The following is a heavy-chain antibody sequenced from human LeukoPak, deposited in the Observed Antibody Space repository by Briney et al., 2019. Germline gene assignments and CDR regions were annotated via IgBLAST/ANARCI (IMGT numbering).Heavy chain of an antibody. CDR3: ARDPGGRNYYVD. CDR1: GVSISSYY. Sequence: SETLSLSCTVSGVSISSYYWSWIRQPPGKGLEWVGYIYDSGSTNYNPSLKSRVTISVDTSKNQFSLKLSSVTAADTAVYYCARDPGGRNYYVDWGQGTLVTVSS. V-gene: IGHV4-59*01. CDR2: IYDSGST. D-gene: IGHD3-10*02. J-gene: IGHJ4*02.